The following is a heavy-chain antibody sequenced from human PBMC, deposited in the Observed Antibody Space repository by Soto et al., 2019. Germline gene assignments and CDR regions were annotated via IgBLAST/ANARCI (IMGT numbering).Heavy chain of an antibody. J-gene: IGHJ5*02. V-gene: IGHV1-3*05. CDR2: INAGNGNT. D-gene: IGHD6-13*01. CDR1: GYTFTSYA. CDR3: ARASGWYVWFDP. Sequence: QVQLVQSGAEEKKPGASVKVSCKASGYTFTSYAMHWVRQAPGQRLEWMGWINAGNGNTKYSQKFQGRVTIPRDTSAITAYMEMSSLRSEDTAVYYCARASGWYVWFDPWGQGTLVTVSS.